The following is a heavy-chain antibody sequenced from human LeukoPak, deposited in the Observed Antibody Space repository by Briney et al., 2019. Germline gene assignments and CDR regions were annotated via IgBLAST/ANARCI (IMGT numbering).Heavy chain of an antibody. CDR3: ARGGIQLHFDY. CDR2: ISSSSSYI. CDR1: GFTFSSYS. V-gene: IGHV3-21*01. Sequence: GGSLRLSCAASGFTFSSYSMNWVRQAPGKGLEWVSSISSSSSYIYYADSVKGRFTISRDNAKNSLYLQMNSLRAEDTAVYYCARGGIQLHFDYWGQGTLVTVFS. D-gene: IGHD5-18*01. J-gene: IGHJ4*02.